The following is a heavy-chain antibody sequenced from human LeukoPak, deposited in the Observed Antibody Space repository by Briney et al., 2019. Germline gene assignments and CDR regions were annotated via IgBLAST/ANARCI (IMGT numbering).Heavy chain of an antibody. CDR1: GYSISSGYY. D-gene: IGHD3-10*01. V-gene: IGHV4-38-2*02. CDR3: AQSPGGSGSYYRV. J-gene: IGHJ4*02. Sequence: PSETLSLTCTVSGYSISSGYYWGWIRQPPGKGLEWIGSIYHSGSTNYNPSLKSRVTISVDKSKNQFSLKLSSVTAADTAVYYCAQSPGGSGSYYRVWGQGTLVTVSS. CDR2: IYHSGST.